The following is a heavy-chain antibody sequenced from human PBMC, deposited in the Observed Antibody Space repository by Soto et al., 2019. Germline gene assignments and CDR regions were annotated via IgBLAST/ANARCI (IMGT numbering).Heavy chain of an antibody. CDR2: IYWDDDK. V-gene: IGHV2-5*02. J-gene: IGHJ4*02. CDR1: GFSLSTSGVG. Sequence: QITLKESGPTLVKPTQTLTLTCTFSGFSLSTSGVGVGWIRQPPGKALEWLALIYWDDDKRYSPSLKSRLTITKDTTKNQVVLIMTNMDPVDTATYYCAHNDNRLGSVADGDYWGQGTLVTVSS. CDR3: AHNDNRLGSVADGDY. D-gene: IGHD6-19*01.